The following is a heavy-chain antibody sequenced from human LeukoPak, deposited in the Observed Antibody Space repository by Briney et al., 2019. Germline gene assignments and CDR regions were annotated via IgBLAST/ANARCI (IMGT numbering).Heavy chain of an antibody. CDR1: GYRFTSYW. D-gene: IGHD6-13*01. V-gene: IGHV5-10-1*01. CDR3: ARHQYSNSWYDAFDI. Sequence: GESLKISCKGSGYRFTSYWITWVRQMPGKGLEWMGRIDPSDSYTDYSPSSQGHVTISEDKSISTANLQWSSLKASDTAMYFCARHQYSNSWYDAFDIWGQGTMVTVSS. J-gene: IGHJ3*02. CDR2: IDPSDSYT.